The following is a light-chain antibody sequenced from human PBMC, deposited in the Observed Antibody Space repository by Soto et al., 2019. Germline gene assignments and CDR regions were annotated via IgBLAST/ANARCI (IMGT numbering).Light chain of an antibody. CDR3: QQTYTTPRT. V-gene: IGKV1-39*01. CDR1: QSISSF. Sequence: DIQMTQSPSSLSASVGDRVTITCRASQSISSFLNWYQQKPGEAPKLLIYAATSLHSGVPSRFSGSGSATDFTLTISSLQPEDFATYSFQQTYTTPRTFGQGTTVEI. CDR2: AAT. J-gene: IGKJ1*01.